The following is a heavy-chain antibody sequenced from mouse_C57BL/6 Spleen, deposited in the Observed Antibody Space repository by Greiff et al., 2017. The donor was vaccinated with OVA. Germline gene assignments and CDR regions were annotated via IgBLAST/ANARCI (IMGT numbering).Heavy chain of an antibody. CDR3: ARGGGKGDYYAMDY. J-gene: IGHJ4*01. CDR1: GYTFTTYP. V-gene: IGHV1-47*01. CDR2: FHPYNDDT. D-gene: IGHD1-3*01. Sequence: VMLVESGAELVKPGASVKMSCKASGYTFTTYPIEWMKQNHGKSLEWIGNFHPYNDDTKYNEKFKGKATLTVEKSSSTVYLELSRLTSDDSAVYYCARGGGKGDYYAMDYWGQGTSVTVSS.